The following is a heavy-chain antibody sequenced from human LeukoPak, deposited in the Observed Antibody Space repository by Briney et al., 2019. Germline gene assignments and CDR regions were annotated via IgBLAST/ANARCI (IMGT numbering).Heavy chain of an antibody. J-gene: IGHJ4*02. CDR3: ARGLAFDY. V-gene: IGHV4-34*01. Sequence: SETLSLARAVYGGSFSGYYWSWIRQPPGKGLEWIGEINHSGSTNYNPSLKSRVTISVDTSKNQFSLKLSSVTAADTAVYYCARGLAFDYWGQGTLVTVSS. D-gene: IGHD3-3*02. CDR2: INHSGST. CDR1: GGSFSGYY.